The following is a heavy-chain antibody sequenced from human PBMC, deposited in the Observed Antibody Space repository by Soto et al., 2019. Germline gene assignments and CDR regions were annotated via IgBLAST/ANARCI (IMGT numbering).Heavy chain of an antibody. V-gene: IGHV4-61*01. D-gene: IGHD3-22*01. J-gene: IGHJ4*02. CDR1: GGSVSSGSYY. CDR3: ARVASHLMIVVY. CDR2: IYYSGST. Sequence: SETLSLTCTVSGGSVSSGSYYWSWIRQPPGKGLEWIGYIYYSGSTNYNPSLKSRVTISVDTSKNQFSLKLSSVTAADTAVYYCARVASHLMIVVYWGQGTLVTVSS.